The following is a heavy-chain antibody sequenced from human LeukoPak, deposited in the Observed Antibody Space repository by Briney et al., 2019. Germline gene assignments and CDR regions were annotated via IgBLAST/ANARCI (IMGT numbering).Heavy chain of an antibody. CDR2: ISAYNGNT. Sequence: ASVKVSCKASGYTFTSYGTSWVRQAPGQGLEWMGWISAYNGNTNYAQKLQGRVTMTTDTSTSTAYMELSRLRSDDTAVYSCARGVTARGFYYYMDIWGRGTTVTISS. CDR3: ARGVTARGFYYYMDI. V-gene: IGHV1-18*01. D-gene: IGHD2-21*02. CDR1: GYTFTSYG. J-gene: IGHJ6*03.